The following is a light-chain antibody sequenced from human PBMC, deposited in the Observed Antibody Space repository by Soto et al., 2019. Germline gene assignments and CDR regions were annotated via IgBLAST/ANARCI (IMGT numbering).Light chain of an antibody. V-gene: IGKV4-1*01. CDR3: QQYYSVPFT. CDR2: WSS. Sequence: DIVMTQFPDSLAVSLGERATINCKSSQSVFDSSNNKNYISWYQQKPGQPPNLLISWSSARASGVPDRFNGGGSGTDFTLTINGLQAEDVAISYCQQYYSVPFTFGPGTKV. J-gene: IGKJ3*01. CDR1: QSVFDSSNNKNY.